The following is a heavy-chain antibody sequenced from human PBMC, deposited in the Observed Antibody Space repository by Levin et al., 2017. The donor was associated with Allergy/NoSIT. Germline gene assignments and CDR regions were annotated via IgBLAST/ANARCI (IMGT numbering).Heavy chain of an antibody. V-gene: IGHV1-46*03. J-gene: IGHJ3*02. CDR2: INRGGTIL. CDR3: TRAEYNSGWRRVFDI. CDR1: GYTFTTHY. Sequence: GASVKVSCKASGYTFTTHYMHWVRQAPGQGPEWMGMINRGGTILSYAQRFEGRITMTEDTSTSTVYMELSSLKSEDTAMYFCTRAEYNSGWRRVFDIWGQGTMVTVSS. D-gene: IGHD6-19*01.